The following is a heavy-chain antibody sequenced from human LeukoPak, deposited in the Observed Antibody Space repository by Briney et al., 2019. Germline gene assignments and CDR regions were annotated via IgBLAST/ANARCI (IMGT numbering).Heavy chain of an antibody. CDR3: ARDNEWFGEFDAFDI. V-gene: IGHV1-8*01. J-gene: IGHJ3*02. CDR2: MNPNSGAT. D-gene: IGHD3-10*01. Sequence: ASVKVSCKASGYTFTSYDINWLRQATGQGPEWMGWMNPNSGATGYAQKFQGRVTITRDTSASTAYMELSSLRSEDTAVYYCARDNEWFGEFDAFDIWGQGTMVTVSS. CDR1: GYTFTSYD.